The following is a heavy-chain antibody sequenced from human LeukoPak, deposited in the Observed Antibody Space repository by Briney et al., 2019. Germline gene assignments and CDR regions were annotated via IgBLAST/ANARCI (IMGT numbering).Heavy chain of an antibody. D-gene: IGHD6-6*01. CDR3: AKGSSSSSWRYDAFDI. CDR2: ISGSGGST. V-gene: IGHV3-23*01. Sequence: RPGGSLRLSCAASGFTFSSYAMSWVRQAPGKGLEWVSAISGSGGSTYYADSVKGRFTISRDNSKNTLYLQMNSLRAEDTAVYYCAKGSSSSSWRYDAFDIWGQGTMVTVSS. J-gene: IGHJ3*02. CDR1: GFTFSSYA.